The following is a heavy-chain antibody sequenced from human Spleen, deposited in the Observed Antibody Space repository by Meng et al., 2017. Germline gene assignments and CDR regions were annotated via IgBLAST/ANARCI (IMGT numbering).Heavy chain of an antibody. Sequence: GESLKISCAASGFTFRSYDMNWVRQAPGKGLEWVAFIISSGNSIYYADSVKGRFAISRDNARNSLYLEMNSLGAEDTAVYYCARDQQRWELLGWFDPWGQGPLVTVSS. D-gene: IGHD1-26*01. CDR3: ARDQQRWELLGWFDP. J-gene: IGHJ5*02. CDR2: IISSGNSI. V-gene: IGHV3-48*03. CDR1: GFTFRSYD.